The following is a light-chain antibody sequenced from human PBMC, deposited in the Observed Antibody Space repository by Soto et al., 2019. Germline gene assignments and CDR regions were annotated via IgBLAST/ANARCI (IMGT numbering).Light chain of an antibody. CDR1: SGHSSYA. Sequence: QPVLTQSPSASASLGASVKLTCTLSSGHSSYAIAWHQQQPEKGPRYLMKLNSDGSHSKGDGIPDRFSGSSSGAERYLTISSLPSEDEAVYYCQTWGTGIVVFGGGTKLTVL. CDR2: LNSDGSH. CDR3: QTWGTGIVV. V-gene: IGLV4-69*01. J-gene: IGLJ2*01.